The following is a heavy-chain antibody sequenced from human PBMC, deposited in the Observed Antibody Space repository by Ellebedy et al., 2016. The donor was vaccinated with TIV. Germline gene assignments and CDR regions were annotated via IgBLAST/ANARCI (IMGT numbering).Heavy chain of an antibody. V-gene: IGHV3-23*01. Sequence: GGSLRLXCAASGFTFSTYAMSWVRQAPGKGLEWVSAIRGSGDSTYYADSVTGRFTISRDNSKNTLYAQMNSLRVEDTAVYYCAKDRGWNDPIGAFDIWGQGTTVTVSS. J-gene: IGHJ3*02. CDR2: IRGSGDST. D-gene: IGHD1-1*01. CDR1: GFTFSTYA. CDR3: AKDRGWNDPIGAFDI.